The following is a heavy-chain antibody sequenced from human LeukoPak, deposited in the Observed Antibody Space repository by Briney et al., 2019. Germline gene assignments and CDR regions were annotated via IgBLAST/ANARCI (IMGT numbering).Heavy chain of an antibody. V-gene: IGHV4-61*02. CDR1: GDSISTGNYY. CDR2: IYTSGST. CDR3: TRGNWNVRFDY. J-gene: IGHJ4*02. D-gene: IGHD1-1*01. Sequence: SETLSLTCTVSGDSISTGNYYWSWIRQPAGKGLEWIGRIYTSGSTHYNPSLKSRVTISVDTSKNQFSLKLSSVTAADTAVYYCTRGNWNVRFDYWGQGTLVTVSS.